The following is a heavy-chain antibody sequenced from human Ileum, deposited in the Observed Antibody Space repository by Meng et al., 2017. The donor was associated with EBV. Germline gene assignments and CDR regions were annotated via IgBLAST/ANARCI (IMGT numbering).Heavy chain of an antibody. J-gene: IGHJ5*02. CDR2: KYHSGST. D-gene: IGHD3-9*01. CDR3: ARRGGYDILTPVGWFDP. CDR1: GGSISSSGNY. V-gene: IGHV4-30-4*01. Sequence: GLLQESGPGLVRPSGTLSLTWAVSGGSISSSGNYWSWIRQPPGKGLEWIGYKYHSGSTYYNPSLKSRVTMSVDTSRNQFSLKLSSVTAADTAVYYCARRGGYDILTPVGWFDPWGQGTLVTVSS.